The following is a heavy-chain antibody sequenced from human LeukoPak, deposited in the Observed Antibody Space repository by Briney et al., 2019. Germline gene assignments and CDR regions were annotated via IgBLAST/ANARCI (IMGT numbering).Heavy chain of an antibody. D-gene: IGHD1-26*01. CDR2: IRSKAYGGTT. CDR3: TRGIREGYFDY. V-gene: IGHV3-49*03. Sequence: GGALRLSCTASGFTFGDYAMSWFRQAPGKGLEWVSFIRSKAYGGTTEYAASVKGRFTISRDDSKSIAYLQMNSLKTEDTAVYYCTRGIREGYFDYWGQGTLVTVSS. CDR1: GFTFGDYA. J-gene: IGHJ4*02.